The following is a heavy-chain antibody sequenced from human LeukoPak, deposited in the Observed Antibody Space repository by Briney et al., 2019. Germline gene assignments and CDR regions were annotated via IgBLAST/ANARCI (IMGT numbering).Heavy chain of an antibody. J-gene: IGHJ4*02. D-gene: IGHD1-26*01. CDR3: AKPRNSGSYWDY. V-gene: IGHV3-23*01. CDR2: ISGSGGST. CDR1: GFTFSSYA. Sequence: GGSLRLSCAASGFTFSSYAMSWVRQAPGKGLEWVSAISGSGGSTYYADSVKGRFTISRDNSKNALYLQMNSLRAEDTAVYYCAKPRNSGSYWDYWGQGTLVTVSS.